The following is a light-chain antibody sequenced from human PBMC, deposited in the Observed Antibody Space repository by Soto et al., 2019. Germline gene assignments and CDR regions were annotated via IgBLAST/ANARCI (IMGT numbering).Light chain of an antibody. J-gene: IGLJ1*01. CDR3: CSYAGSNTFA. Sequence: QAVVTQPPSASGSPGQSVTIACTGTSSDVGGYNYVSWYQEHPGKAPKVIIYEVSKRPSGVPDRFSGYKSGNTASLTVSGLQAEDEADYYCCSYAGSNTFAFGTGTKLT. V-gene: IGLV2-8*01. CDR2: EVS. CDR1: SSDVGGYNY.